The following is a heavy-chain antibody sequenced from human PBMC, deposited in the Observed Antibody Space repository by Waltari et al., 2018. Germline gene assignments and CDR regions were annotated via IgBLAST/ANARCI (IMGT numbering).Heavy chain of an antibody. V-gene: IGHV1-18*01. J-gene: IGHJ6*02. D-gene: IGHD2-15*01. CDR1: GYTFTSYG. Sequence: QVQLVQSGAEVKKPGASVKVSCKASGYTFTSYGVSWVRQAPGQGLEWMGWISGYNGNFNYAQKFQDRLTMTTDTSTGTAYMELRSLRSDDTAVYYCARDEGYCSGGSCYENNYYYGMVVWGQGTTVTVSS. CDR3: ARDEGYCSGGSCYENNYYYGMVV. CDR2: ISGYNGNF.